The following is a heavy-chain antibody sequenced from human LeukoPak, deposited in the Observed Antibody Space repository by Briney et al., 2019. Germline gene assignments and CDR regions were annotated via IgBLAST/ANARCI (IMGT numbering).Heavy chain of an antibody. CDR3: VKDQVLRGSGSYGDY. CDR1: GLPFSSHG. CDR2: IWYDGSNK. V-gene: IGHV3-30*02. Sequence: GGSLRLSCAVSGLPFSSHGMHWVRQAPGKGLEWVAVIWYDGSNKYYADSVKGRFTISRDNSKNTLYLQMNSLRAEDTAVYYCVKDQVLRGSGSYGDYWGQGTLVTVSS. D-gene: IGHD3-10*02. J-gene: IGHJ4*02.